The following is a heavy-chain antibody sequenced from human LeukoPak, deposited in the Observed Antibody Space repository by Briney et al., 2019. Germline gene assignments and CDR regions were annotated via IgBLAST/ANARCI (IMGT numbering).Heavy chain of an antibody. J-gene: IGHJ3*02. V-gene: IGHV6-1*01. Sequence: SQTLSLTCTISGDGLSVSSDVWNWVRQSPSRGLEWLGGTYYKSKWHNDYAVSVKSRITINSDTSKNQFSLHLNSVTPEDTAVYYCARDADWGYDAYDIWGQGTMVTVSS. CDR2: TYYKSKWHN. CDR3: ARDADWGYDAYDI. CDR1: GDGLSVSSDV. D-gene: IGHD7-27*01.